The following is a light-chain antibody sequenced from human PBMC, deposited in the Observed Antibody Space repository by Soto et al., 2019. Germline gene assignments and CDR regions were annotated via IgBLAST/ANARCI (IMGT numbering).Light chain of an antibody. CDR2: DAS. J-gene: IGKJ2*01. V-gene: IGKV1-5*01. CDR3: QQYNSHLYT. Sequence: DIQMTQSPSTLSAYVGDRVTITCRASQSIGTWLAWYQQKPGIAPRLLISDASSFESGVPSRFSGSGSGTEFSLTISSLQPDDFATYYCQQYNSHLYTFGQGTKLEFK. CDR1: QSIGTW.